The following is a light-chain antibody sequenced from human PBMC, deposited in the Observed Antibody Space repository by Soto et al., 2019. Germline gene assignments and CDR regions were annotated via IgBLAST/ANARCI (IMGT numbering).Light chain of an antibody. CDR3: AVWDDSVFGKI. V-gene: IGLV1-47*02. Sequence: QSVLTQSPSASGTPGQRVVISCSGSSSNIGSNSVGWYRQLPGTAPKLLIYNNDQRPSGVPARFSGSKSGTSASLTISGLRSEDEAEYYCAVWDDSVFGKIFGGGTKLTVL. CDR1: SSNIGSNS. J-gene: IGLJ2*01. CDR2: NND.